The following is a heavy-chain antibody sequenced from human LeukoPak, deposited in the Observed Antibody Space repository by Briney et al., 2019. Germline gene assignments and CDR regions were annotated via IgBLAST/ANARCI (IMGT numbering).Heavy chain of an antibody. Sequence: PSQTLSLTCTVSGGSISSGSDYWSWIRQPAGKGLEWIGRIYTSGSTNYNPSLKSRVTISVDTSKNQFSLKLSSVTAADTAVYYCATSGRYYYDSSGYYYWGQGTLVTVSS. D-gene: IGHD3-22*01. J-gene: IGHJ4*02. CDR2: IYTSGST. CDR3: ATSGRYYYDSSGYYY. V-gene: IGHV4-61*02. CDR1: GGSISSGSDY.